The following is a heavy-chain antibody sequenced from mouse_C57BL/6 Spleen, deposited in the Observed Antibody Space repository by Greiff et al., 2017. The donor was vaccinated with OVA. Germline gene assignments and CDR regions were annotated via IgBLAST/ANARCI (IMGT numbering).Heavy chain of an antibody. D-gene: IGHD3-3*01. CDR1: GYTFTSYW. Sequence: QVQLKQPGAELVKPGASVKLSCKASGYTFTSYWMHWVKQRPGQGLEWIGMIHPNSGSTNYNEKFKSKATLTVDKSSSTAYMQLSSLTSEDSAVYYCARGDETAWFAYWGQGTLVTVSA. CDR2: IHPNSGST. CDR3: ARGDETAWFAY. J-gene: IGHJ3*01. V-gene: IGHV1-64*01.